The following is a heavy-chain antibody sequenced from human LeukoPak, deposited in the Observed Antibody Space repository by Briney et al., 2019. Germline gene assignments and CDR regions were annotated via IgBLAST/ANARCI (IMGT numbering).Heavy chain of an antibody. J-gene: IGHJ4*02. V-gene: IGHV3-23*01. CDR3: AKDLISGSYYGFDY. CDR1: GFIFSSYG. D-gene: IGHD1-26*01. Sequence: GGSLRLSCAASGFIFSSYGMSWVRQAPGKGLEWVSSISGSGGSTYYADSVKGRFTISRDNSKNTLYLQMNSLRAKDTAVYYCAKDLISGSYYGFDYWGQGTLGTVSS. CDR2: ISGSGGST.